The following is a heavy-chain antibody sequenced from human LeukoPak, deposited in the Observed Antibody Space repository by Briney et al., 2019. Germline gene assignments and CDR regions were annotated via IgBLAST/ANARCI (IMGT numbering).Heavy chain of an antibody. Sequence: SETLSLTCAVYGGPFSGYYWSWIRQPPGKGLEWIGEINHSGSTNYNPSLKSRVTISVDTSKNQFSLKLSSVTAADTAVYYCARFTDILTGYSVDYWGQGTLVTVSS. CDR3: ARFTDILTGYSVDY. D-gene: IGHD3-9*01. V-gene: IGHV4-34*01. CDR2: INHSGST. J-gene: IGHJ4*02. CDR1: GGPFSGYY.